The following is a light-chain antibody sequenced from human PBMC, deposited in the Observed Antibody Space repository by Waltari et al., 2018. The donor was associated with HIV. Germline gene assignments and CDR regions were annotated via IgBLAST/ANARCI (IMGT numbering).Light chain of an antibody. V-gene: IGLV2-8*01. CDR2: DVN. CDR3: AAYAGNNIVI. Sequence: QSALTQPPSASGSPGQSVTVSCTGTSSDIGYFNYVSWYQQHPGKAPKLLIYDVNKRPSGVPDRFSAYKSGATASLTVSGLLAEDEADYYCAAYAGNNIVIFGGGTKVTV. J-gene: IGLJ2*01. CDR1: SSDIGYFNY.